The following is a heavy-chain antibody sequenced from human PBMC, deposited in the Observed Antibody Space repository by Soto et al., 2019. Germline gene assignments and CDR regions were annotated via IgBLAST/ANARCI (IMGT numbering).Heavy chain of an antibody. Sequence: SETLSLTCAVSGYSISSGHSWGWIRQPPGKGLEWIGSIFHTGSTYYNPSLKSRVTLSVDTSKNQFSLKLSSVTAADTAVYFCATLPRLDGMDVWGQVTTVTVSS. CDR2: IFHTGST. CDR3: ATLPRLDGMDV. CDR1: GYSISSGHS. D-gene: IGHD6-25*01. J-gene: IGHJ6*02. V-gene: IGHV4-38-2*01.